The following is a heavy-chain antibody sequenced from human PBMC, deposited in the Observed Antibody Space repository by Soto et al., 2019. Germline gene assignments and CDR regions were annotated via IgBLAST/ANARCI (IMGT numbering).Heavy chain of an antibody. Sequence: EVQLLESGGGLVQPGGSLRLSCAASGFTFSTYAMSWVRQAPGKGLEWVSGISGSGGSTYYADSVKGWFTISRDNSKNTLYLQMNSLRAEDTAVYYCAKDKNYAYAVGVFDIWGQGTMVTVSS. CDR3: AKDKNYAYAVGVFDI. CDR2: ISGSGGST. CDR1: GFTFSTYA. J-gene: IGHJ3*02. D-gene: IGHD2-2*01. V-gene: IGHV3-23*01.